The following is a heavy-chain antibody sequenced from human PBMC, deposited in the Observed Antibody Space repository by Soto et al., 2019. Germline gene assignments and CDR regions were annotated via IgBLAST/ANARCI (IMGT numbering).Heavy chain of an antibody. V-gene: IGHV3-7*05. CDR1: GFTFRAYW. CDR3: ARRREGTGRTLDY. Sequence: EVHLEESGEGLVQRGGSLRLSCAASGFTFRAYWMSWVRQAPGKGLEWVANIDQDGSGKYYVDSVRGRFTISRDNAHNSLYLQTNSLRDEDTAVYFCARRREGTGRTLDYWGQGTLVTVSS. D-gene: IGHD1-1*01. J-gene: IGHJ4*02. CDR2: IDQDGSGK.